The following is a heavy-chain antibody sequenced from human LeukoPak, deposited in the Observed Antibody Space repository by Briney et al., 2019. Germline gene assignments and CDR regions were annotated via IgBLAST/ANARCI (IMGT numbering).Heavy chain of an antibody. J-gene: IGHJ4*02. D-gene: IGHD4-11*01. CDR1: GFAFDDYA. Sequence: GGSLRLSCAASGFAFDDYAMHWVRQAPGKGLEWVSLISEDGSSTYYADSVKGRFTISRDNSKNSLYLQMSSLRTEDTALYYCTKDGHSCHFDYWGQGTLVTVSS. V-gene: IGHV3-43*02. CDR2: ISEDGSST. CDR3: TKDGHSCHFDY.